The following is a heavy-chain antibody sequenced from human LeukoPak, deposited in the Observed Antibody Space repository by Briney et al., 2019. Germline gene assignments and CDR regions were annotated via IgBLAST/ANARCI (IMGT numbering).Heavy chain of an antibody. J-gene: IGHJ4*02. Sequence: GGSLRLSCAASGFTLSSYAMTWVRQAPGRGLKWVSSVDGGGGGTYYADSVKGRFTISRDNSKDTLYLQMNGLRAEDTAVYFCAKQSAGSAAWYSLHYDFWGQGTLVTVSS. CDR3: AKQSAGSAAWYSLHYDF. V-gene: IGHV3-23*01. CDR1: GFTLSSYA. CDR2: VDGGGGGT. D-gene: IGHD6-13*01.